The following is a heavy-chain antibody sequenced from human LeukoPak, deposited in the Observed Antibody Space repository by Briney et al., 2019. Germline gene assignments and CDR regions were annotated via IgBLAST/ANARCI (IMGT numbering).Heavy chain of an antibody. CDR2: IYYSGST. V-gene: IGHV4-59*12. CDR1: GGSISSYY. Sequence: PSETLSLTCTVSGGSISSYYWSWIRQPPGKGLEWIGYIYYSGSTNYNPSLKSRVTISVDTSKNQFSLKLSSVTAADTAVYYCARGHDIVVVPAASWFDPWGQGTLVTVSS. CDR3: ARGHDIVVVPAASWFDP. J-gene: IGHJ5*02. D-gene: IGHD2-2*01.